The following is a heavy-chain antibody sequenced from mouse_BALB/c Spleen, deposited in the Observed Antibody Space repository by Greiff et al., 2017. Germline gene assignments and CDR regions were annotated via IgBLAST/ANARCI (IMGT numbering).Heavy chain of an antibody. D-gene: IGHD3-1*01. J-gene: IGHJ4*01. Sequence: QVQLKQPGAELVMPGASVKMSCKASGYTFTDYWMHWVKQRPGQGLEWIGAIDTSDSYTSYNQKFKGKATLTVDESSSTAYMQLSSLTSEDSAVYYCARSGGNYAMDYWGQGTSVTVSS. V-gene: IGHV1-69*01. CDR2: IDTSDSYT. CDR1: GYTFTDYW. CDR3: ARSGGNYAMDY.